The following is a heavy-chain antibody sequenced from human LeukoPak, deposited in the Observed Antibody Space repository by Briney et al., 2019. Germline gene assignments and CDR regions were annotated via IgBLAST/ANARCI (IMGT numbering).Heavy chain of an antibody. CDR2: ISGSGGST. J-gene: IGHJ6*02. V-gene: IGHV3-23*01. Sequence: PGRSLRLSCAASGFTFSSYAMSWVRQAPGKGLEWVSAISGSGGSTYYADSVKGRFTISRDNSKNTLYLQMNSLRAEDTAVYYCAKDGVAGTVWGYYGMDVWGQGTTVTVSS. D-gene: IGHD6-19*01. CDR1: GFTFSSYA. CDR3: AKDGVAGTVWGYYGMDV.